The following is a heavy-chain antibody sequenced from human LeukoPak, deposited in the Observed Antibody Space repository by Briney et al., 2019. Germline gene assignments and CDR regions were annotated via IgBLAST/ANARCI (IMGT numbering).Heavy chain of an antibody. J-gene: IGHJ4*02. CDR1: GGSIRSSSYY. D-gene: IGHD2-2*01. CDR3: ARHGSCSSTSCYGNIDY. CDR2: IYNSGSN. Sequence: SETLSLTCTVSGGSIRSSSYYWGWIRQPPGKGLEWIGSIYNSGSNYYNPSLKSRVTISVDTSKSQFSLKLSSDAPADKSLYYCARHGSCSSTSCYGNIDYWGQGTLVTVSS. V-gene: IGHV4-39*01.